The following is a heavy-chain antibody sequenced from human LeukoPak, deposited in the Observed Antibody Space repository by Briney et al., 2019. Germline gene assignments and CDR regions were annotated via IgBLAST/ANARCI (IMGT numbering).Heavy chain of an antibody. J-gene: IGHJ6*02. Sequence: SETLSLTCAVYGGSFSGYYWSWIRQPPGKGLEWIGEINHSGSTNYNPSLKSRVTISVDTSKNQFSLKLSSVTAADTAVYYCARALIVATIATKYYGMDVWGQGTTVTVSS. CDR1: GGSFSGYY. D-gene: IGHD5-12*01. V-gene: IGHV4-34*01. CDR2: INHSGST. CDR3: ARALIVATIATKYYGMDV.